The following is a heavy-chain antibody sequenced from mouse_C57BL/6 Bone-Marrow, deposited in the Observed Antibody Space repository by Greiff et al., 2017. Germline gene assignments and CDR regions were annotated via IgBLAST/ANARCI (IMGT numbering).Heavy chain of an antibody. D-gene: IGHD3-1*01. V-gene: IGHV3-6*01. CDR2: ISYDGSN. J-gene: IGHJ3*01. Sequence: DVKLQESGPGLVKPSQSLSLTCSVTGYSITSGYYWNWIRQFPGNKLEWMGYISYDGSNNYNPSLKNRISITRDTSKNQFFLKLNSVTTGDTATYYCARDGLPFAYWGQGTLVTVSA. CDR1: GYSITSGYY. CDR3: ARDGLPFAY.